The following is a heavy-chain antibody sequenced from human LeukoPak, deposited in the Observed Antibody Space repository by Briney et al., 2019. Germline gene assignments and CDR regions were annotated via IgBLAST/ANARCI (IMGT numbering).Heavy chain of an antibody. CDR1: VFTLSSQW. D-gene: IGHD2-2*01. CDR3: ARTQCISTRCSHYFDY. V-gene: IGHV3-7*05. Sequence: PGRSPRLSRALSVFTLSSQWMMWARQAPGKGPEGVANIKQDGSDKYYVDSVKRRLTISRDNSKNSLYLQMNSLRAEDTAVYYCARTQCISTRCSHYFDYWGQGTLVTVSS. J-gene: IGHJ4*02. CDR2: IKQDGSDK.